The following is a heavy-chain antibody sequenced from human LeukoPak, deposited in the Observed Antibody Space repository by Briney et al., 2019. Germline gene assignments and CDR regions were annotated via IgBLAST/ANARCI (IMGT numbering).Heavy chain of an antibody. Sequence: PSETLSLTCAVYGGSFSGYYWSWIRQPPGKGLEWIGEINHSESTNYNPSLKSRVTISVDTSKNQFSLKLSSVTAADTAVYYCARQTGSGLFILPGGQGTLVTVSS. J-gene: IGHJ4*02. CDR3: ARQTGSGLFILP. V-gene: IGHV4-34*01. CDR2: INHSEST. CDR1: GGSFSGYY. D-gene: IGHD3/OR15-3a*01.